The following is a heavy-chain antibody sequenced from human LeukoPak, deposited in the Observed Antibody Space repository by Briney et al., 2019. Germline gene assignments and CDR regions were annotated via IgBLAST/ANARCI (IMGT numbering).Heavy chain of an antibody. Sequence: ASVKVSCKASGYTFTGYYMHWVRQAPGQGLEWMGWINPNSGGTNYAQKFQGRVTMTRDTSISTAYMELRSLRSDDTAVYYCARDLKMGYSSGRYSWGTASSNDYWGQGTLVTVSS. D-gene: IGHD6-19*01. J-gene: IGHJ4*02. CDR1: GYTFTGYY. CDR2: INPNSGGT. CDR3: ARDLKMGYSSGRYSWGTASSNDY. V-gene: IGHV1-2*02.